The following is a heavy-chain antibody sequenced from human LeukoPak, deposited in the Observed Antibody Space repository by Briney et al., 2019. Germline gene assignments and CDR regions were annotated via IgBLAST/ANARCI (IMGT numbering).Heavy chain of an antibody. Sequence: VKVFCKASGYTFTGYYMHWVRQAPGQGLEWMGWINPNSGGTNYAQKFQGRVTMTRDTSISTAYMELSRLRSDDTAVYYCARGHCSSTSCPVDYWGQGTLVTVSS. J-gene: IGHJ4*02. CDR1: GYTFTGYY. D-gene: IGHD2-2*01. CDR3: ARGHCSSTSCPVDY. V-gene: IGHV1-2*02. CDR2: INPNSGGT.